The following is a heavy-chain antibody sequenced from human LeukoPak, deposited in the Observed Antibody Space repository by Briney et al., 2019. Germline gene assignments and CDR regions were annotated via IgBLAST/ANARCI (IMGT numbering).Heavy chain of an antibody. CDR3: AKARSSGWYDYYYGMDV. J-gene: IGHJ6*02. V-gene: IGHV3-23*01. Sequence: GGSLRLSCAASGFTFSSDAMSWVRQAPGKGLEWVSAISGSGGSTYYADSVKGRFTISRDNSKNTLYLQMNSLRAEDTAVYYCAKARSSGWYDYYYGMDVWGQGTTVTVSS. CDR2: ISGSGGST. D-gene: IGHD6-19*01. CDR1: GFTFSSDA.